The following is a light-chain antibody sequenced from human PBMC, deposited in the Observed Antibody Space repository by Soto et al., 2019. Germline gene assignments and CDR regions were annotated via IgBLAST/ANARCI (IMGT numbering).Light chain of an antibody. J-gene: IGLJ1*01. CDR1: SSDVGYYNF. CDR2: EVS. V-gene: IGLV2-8*01. CDR3: SSYAGSNNPYI. Sequence: QSALTQPPSASGSPGQSVTISCTGTSSDVGYYNFVSWYQQHPGKAPKLMIYEVSERPSGVPDRFSGSKSGNTASLTASGLQADDEADYYCSSYAGSNNPYIFGTGTKLTVL.